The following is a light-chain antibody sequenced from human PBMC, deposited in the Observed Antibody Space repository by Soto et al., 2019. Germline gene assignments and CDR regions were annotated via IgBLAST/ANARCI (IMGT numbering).Light chain of an antibody. Sequence: QSALTQPPSASGSPGQSVTISCTGTSTDVGGYNYISWYQHHPGKGPKLIIYEVSERPSGVPDRFSGSKSGNTASLTVSGLQAEDEADYYCSSYASSNNRGVFGSGTKVTVL. CDR1: STDVGGYNY. CDR3: SSYASSNNRGV. J-gene: IGLJ1*01. V-gene: IGLV2-8*01. CDR2: EVS.